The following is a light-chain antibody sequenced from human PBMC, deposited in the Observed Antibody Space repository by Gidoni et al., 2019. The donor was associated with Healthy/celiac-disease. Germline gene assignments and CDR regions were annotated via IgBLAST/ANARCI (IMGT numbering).Light chain of an antibody. Sequence: EIVLTPSPGTLSLSPGERATLSCRASQSVSSSYLAWYQQKPGQAPRLLIYGASSRATGIPDRFSGSGSGTDFTLTISRLEPEDVAVYYCQQYGSSPPFTFGPGTKVDIK. CDR1: QSVSSSY. CDR3: QQYGSSPPFT. J-gene: IGKJ3*01. V-gene: IGKV3-20*01. CDR2: GAS.